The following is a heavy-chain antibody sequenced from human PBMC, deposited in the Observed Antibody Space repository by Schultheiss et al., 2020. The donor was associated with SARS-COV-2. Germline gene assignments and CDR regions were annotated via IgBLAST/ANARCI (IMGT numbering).Heavy chain of an antibody. CDR1: GFTFSSYS. J-gene: IGHJ4*02. Sequence: GESLKISCAASGFTFSSYSMNWVRQAPGKGLEWVAVISYDGSNKYYADSVKGRFTISRDNSKNTLYLQMNSLRAEDTAVYYCAKGKSNSWGQGTLVTVSS. CDR3: AKGKSNS. CDR2: ISYDGSNK. D-gene: IGHD1-1*01. V-gene: IGHV3-30*18.